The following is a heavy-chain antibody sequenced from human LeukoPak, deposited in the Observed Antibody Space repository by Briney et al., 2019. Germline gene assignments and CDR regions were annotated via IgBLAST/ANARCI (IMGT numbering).Heavy chain of an antibody. J-gene: IGHJ4*02. CDR3: ARSPHILTGENFDF. V-gene: IGHV1-69*13. CDR2: IIPIFGTA. D-gene: IGHD3-9*01. CDR1: GYTFTSYG. Sequence: SVKVSCKASGYTFTSYGISWVRQAPGQGLEWKGGIIPIFGTANYAQKFQGRVTITADESTSTAYMELSSLRSEDTAVYYCARSPHILTGENFDFWGQGTLVTVSS.